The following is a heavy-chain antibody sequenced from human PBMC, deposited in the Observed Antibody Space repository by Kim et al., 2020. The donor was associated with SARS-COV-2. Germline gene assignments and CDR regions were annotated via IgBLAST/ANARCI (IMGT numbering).Heavy chain of an antibody. D-gene: IGHD2-21*02. CDR3: AKKVVVTASGGFDY. J-gene: IGHJ4*02. V-gene: IGHV3-23*01. Sequence: ADSVKGRFTISRDDFKNRLYLQMCRRRAEDTAIYYCAKKVVVTASGGFDYWGQGSLVTVSS.